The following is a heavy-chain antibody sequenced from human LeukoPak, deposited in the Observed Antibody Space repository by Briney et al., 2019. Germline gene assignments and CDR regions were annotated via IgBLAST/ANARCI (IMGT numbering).Heavy chain of an antibody. D-gene: IGHD2-2*01. J-gene: IGHJ4*02. CDR3: ARGGRSNIVVVPAAHTYDY. CDR1: GYTFTSYY. CDR2: INPSGGST. Sequence: ASVKVSFKASGYTFTSYYMHWVRQAPGQGLEWMGIINPSGGSTSYAQKFQGRVTMTRDTSTSTAYMELRSLRSDDTAVYYCARGGRSNIVVVPAAHTYDYWGQGTLVTVSS. V-gene: IGHV1-46*01.